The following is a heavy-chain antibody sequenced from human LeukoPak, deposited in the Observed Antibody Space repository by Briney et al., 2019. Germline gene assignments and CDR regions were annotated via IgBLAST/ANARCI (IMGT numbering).Heavy chain of an antibody. Sequence: PGGSLRLSCAASGFTSSSYAMHWVRQAPGKGLQWVAVISYDGSNKFYADSVKGRFTISRDNSKNTLYLQMNSLRAEDTAVYYCARDPTGEMPFDYWGQGTLVTVSS. CDR1: GFTSSSYA. V-gene: IGHV3-30-3*01. CDR2: ISYDGSNK. CDR3: ARDPTGEMPFDY. D-gene: IGHD3-10*01. J-gene: IGHJ4*02.